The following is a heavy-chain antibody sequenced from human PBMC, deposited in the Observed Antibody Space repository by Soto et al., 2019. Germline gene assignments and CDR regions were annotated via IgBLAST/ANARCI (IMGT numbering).Heavy chain of an antibody. CDR2: INHSGST. CDR1: GGSFSGYY. J-gene: IGHJ6*02. V-gene: IGHV4-34*01. Sequence: SETLSLTCAVYGGSFSGYYWSWIRQPPGKGLEWIGEINHSGSTNYNPSLKSRVTISVDTSKNQFSLKLSSVTAADTAVYYCAREIKEYQLQLYSYSGMDVWGQGTTVTVSS. CDR3: AREIKEYQLQLYSYSGMDV. D-gene: IGHD2-2*01.